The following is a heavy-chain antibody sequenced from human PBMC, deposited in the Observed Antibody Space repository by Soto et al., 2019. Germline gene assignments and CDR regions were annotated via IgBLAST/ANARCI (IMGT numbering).Heavy chain of an antibody. J-gene: IGHJ5*02. CDR1: GGSFSGYY. V-gene: IGHV3-11*01. CDR3: ARFSSGWFNH. CDR2: ISSSGSTI. D-gene: IGHD6-19*01. Sequence: LSLTCAVSGGSFSGYYWSWIRQPPGKGLEWVSYISSSGSTIYYADSVKGRFTISRDNAKNSLYLQMNSLRAEDTAVYYCARFSSGWFNHWGQGTLVTVSS.